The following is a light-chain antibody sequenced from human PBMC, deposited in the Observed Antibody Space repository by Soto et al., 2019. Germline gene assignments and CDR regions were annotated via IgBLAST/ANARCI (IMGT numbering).Light chain of an antibody. CDR1: SSDVGGYNY. Sequence: QSVLTQPPSASGSPGQSVTISCTGTSSDVGGYNYVSWYQQHPGKAPKLMIYEVSKRPSGVPDRFSGSKSGNTASLTVSGLQAEDGADSYCSSYAGTLYVFGTGTKVTVL. J-gene: IGLJ1*01. CDR2: EVS. V-gene: IGLV2-8*01. CDR3: SSYAGTLYV.